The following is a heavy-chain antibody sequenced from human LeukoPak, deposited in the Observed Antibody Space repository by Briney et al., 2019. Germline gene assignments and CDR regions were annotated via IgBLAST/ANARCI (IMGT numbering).Heavy chain of an antibody. CDR2: IRFDGTDK. D-gene: IGHD2-21*01. V-gene: IGHV3-30*02. CDR1: GFIFTTCG. J-gene: IGHJ4*02. CDR3: AKDRIDTWSLVY. Sequence: GGSLRLSCVASGFIFTTCGMHWVRQAPGRGLEGVAYIRFDGTDKYYADSVKGRFTISRDNSRNTVYVQMNSRRAEDTAVYDCAKDRIDTWSLVYWGEGTLVTVSS.